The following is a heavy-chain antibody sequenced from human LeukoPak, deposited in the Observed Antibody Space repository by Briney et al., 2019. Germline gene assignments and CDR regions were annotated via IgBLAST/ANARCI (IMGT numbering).Heavy chain of an antibody. D-gene: IGHD6-13*01. V-gene: IGHV3-9*01. CDR1: GFTFDDYA. Sequence: PGRSLRLSCAASGFTFDDYAMHWVRQAPGKCLEWVSGISWNSGSIGYADSVKGRFTISGDNAKNSLYLQMNSLKAEDTALYYCAKGGGAAAGIPVNWFDPCFLGTLDIVAS. J-gene: IGHJ5*02. CDR2: ISWNSGSI. CDR3: AKGGGAAAGIPVNWFDP.